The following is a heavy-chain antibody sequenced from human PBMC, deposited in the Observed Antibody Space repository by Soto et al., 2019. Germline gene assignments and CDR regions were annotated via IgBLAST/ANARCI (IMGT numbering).Heavy chain of an antibody. D-gene: IGHD3-9*01. CDR1: GGSVSSGGYH. Sequence: QVQLQESGPGLLKPSQTLSLTCTVSGGSVSSGGYHWSWIRQHPGKGLECIGHIYYSGKTSYNPSLKSRVTISVHTSKNQCSLKLSAVTAADTAVYYCARRTGYPYEFDYWGQGTLVTVSS. CDR2: IYYSGKT. J-gene: IGHJ4*02. V-gene: IGHV4-31*03. CDR3: ARRTGYPYEFDY.